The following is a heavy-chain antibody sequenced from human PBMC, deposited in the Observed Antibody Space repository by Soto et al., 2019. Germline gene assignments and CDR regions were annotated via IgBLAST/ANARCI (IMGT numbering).Heavy chain of an antibody. Sequence: QVQLVESGGGVVQPGRSLRLSCAASGFTFSSYGMHWVRQAPGKGLEWVAVIWYDGSNKYYADSVKGRFTISRDNSKNTLNLQMNSLRAEATAVYYCARDFNFWSGSPARFDYWGQGTLVTVSS. D-gene: IGHD3-3*01. V-gene: IGHV3-33*01. J-gene: IGHJ4*02. CDR1: GFTFSSYG. CDR3: ARDFNFWSGSPARFDY. CDR2: IWYDGSNK.